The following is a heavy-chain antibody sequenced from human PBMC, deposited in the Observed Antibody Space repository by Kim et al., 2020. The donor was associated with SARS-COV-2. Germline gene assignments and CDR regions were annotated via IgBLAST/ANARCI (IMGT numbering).Heavy chain of an antibody. D-gene: IGHD3-22*01. J-gene: IGHJ6*02. Sequence: GESLKISCKGSGYSFTSYWISWVRQMPGKGLEWMGRIDPSDSYTNYSPSFQAHVTISADKSISTAYLQWNSLKASDTAMYYCARTTYYYDSSVLVWGQGTTVTVSS. CDR3: ARTTYYYDSSVLV. CDR2: IDPSDSYT. V-gene: IGHV5-10-1*01. CDR1: GYSFTSYW.